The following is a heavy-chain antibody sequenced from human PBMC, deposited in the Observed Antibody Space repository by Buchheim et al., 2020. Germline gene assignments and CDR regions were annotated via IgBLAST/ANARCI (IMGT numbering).Heavy chain of an antibody. J-gene: IGHJ4*02. D-gene: IGHD3-16*01. CDR1: GFTFSSYE. V-gene: IGHV3-48*03. CDR2: ISSSGSTI. CDR3: ARAQDDYVWGGSYYFDY. Sequence: EVQLVESGGGLVQPGGSLRLSCAASGFTFSSYEMNWVRQAPGKGLEWVSYISSSGSTIYYADSVKGRFTISRDNAKHSLYLQMNSLRAEDTAVYYCARAQDDYVWGGSYYFDYWGQGTL.